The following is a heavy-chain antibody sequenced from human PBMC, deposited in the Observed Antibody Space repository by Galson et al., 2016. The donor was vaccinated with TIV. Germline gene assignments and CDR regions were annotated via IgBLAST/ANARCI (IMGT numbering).Heavy chain of an antibody. J-gene: IGHJ6*02. D-gene: IGHD3-3*01. CDR1: ALNVNDNY. V-gene: IGHV3-66*02. CDR2: MSSGGSL. Sequence: SLRLSCAASALNVNDNYMTWVRQAPGKGLEWVAIMSSGGSLNYADFVRGRFTVSRDSSKNTLYLQMNSLRTDDTAIYYCTRERRFCGNNCCLSYYYGMDVWGQGTTVTVSS. CDR3: TRERRFCGNNCCLSYYYGMDV.